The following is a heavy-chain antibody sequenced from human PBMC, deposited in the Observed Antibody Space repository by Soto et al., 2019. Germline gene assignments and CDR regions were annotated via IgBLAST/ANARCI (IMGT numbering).Heavy chain of an antibody. D-gene: IGHD2-15*01. CDR1: GGSINSNNYY. CDR2: IYYDGST. Sequence: FETLSLTCTVSGGSINSNNYYWAWIRQPPGKGLAWIASIYYDGSTYYNTSLKSRVTISRDTSKNQFSLRLSSVTAADTAVYYCGKVVVAATRHTDFDSWGQGTLVTVSS. CDR3: GKVVVAATRHTDFDS. V-gene: IGHV4-39*01. J-gene: IGHJ4*02.